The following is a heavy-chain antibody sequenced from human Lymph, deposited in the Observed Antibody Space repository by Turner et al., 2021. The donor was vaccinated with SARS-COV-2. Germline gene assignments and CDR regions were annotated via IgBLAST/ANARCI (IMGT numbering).Heavy chain of an antibody. J-gene: IGHJ6*02. Sequence: EVQLVESGGGLVQPGGSLRLSCAASGFTFSSYSMNWVRQAPGKGLEWVSDISISSSTISYADSVKGRVTISRDNAKNSLDLKMNSLRDEDTAVYYCARDRGGYGAYYYGMDVWGQGTTVTVSS. CDR1: GFTFSSYS. V-gene: IGHV3-48*02. D-gene: IGHD2-15*01. CDR3: ARDRGGYGAYYYGMDV. CDR2: ISISSSTI.